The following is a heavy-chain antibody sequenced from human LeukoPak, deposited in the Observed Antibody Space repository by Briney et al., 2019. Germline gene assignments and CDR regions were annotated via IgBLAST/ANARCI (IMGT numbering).Heavy chain of an antibody. Sequence: SETLSLTCAVYGGSFSGYYWSWIRQPPGKGLEWIGEINHSGSTNYNPSLKSRVTISVDTSKNQFSLKLSSVTAADTAVYYCARDFGGSYYLNFDYWGQGTLVTVSS. V-gene: IGHV4-34*01. J-gene: IGHJ4*02. CDR3: ARDFGGSYYLNFDY. D-gene: IGHD1-26*01. CDR1: GGSFSGYY. CDR2: INHSGST.